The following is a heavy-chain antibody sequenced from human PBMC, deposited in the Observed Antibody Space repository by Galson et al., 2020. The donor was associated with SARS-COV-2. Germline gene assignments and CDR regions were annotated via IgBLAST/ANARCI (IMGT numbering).Heavy chain of an antibody. CDR2: INHSGST. CDR1: GGSFSGYY. Sequence: SETLSLTCAVYGGSFSGYYWSWIRQPPGKGLEWIGEINHSGSTNYNPSLKSRVTISVDTSKNQFSLKLSSVTAADTAVYYCARGDASSGWNYYYYGMDVWGQGTTVTVSS. CDR3: ARGDASSGWNYYYYGMDV. V-gene: IGHV4-34*01. D-gene: IGHD6-19*01. J-gene: IGHJ6*02.